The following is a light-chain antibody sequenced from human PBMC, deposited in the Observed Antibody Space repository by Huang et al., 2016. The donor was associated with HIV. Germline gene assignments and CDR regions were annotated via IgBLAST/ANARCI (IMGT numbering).Light chain of an antibody. CDR3: QQRSNWPFT. Sequence: EIVLTQSPATLSLSPGERATLSCRASQSVSSYLAWYQHKPGQAPRLLIYDASNRATGIPARFSGSGSGRDFTLTISSLEPEDFAVYYCQQRSNWPFTFGHGTKVDIK. CDR2: DAS. J-gene: IGKJ3*01. V-gene: IGKV3-11*02. CDR1: QSVSSY.